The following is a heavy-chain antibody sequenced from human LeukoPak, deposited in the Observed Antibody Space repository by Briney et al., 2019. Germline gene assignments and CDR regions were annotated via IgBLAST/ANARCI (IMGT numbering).Heavy chain of an antibody. Sequence: GGSLRLSCAAFGFSFSNYEMNWVRQAPGKGLEWVSHISSSGTTIDYGDSVRGRVTISRDNAKNSLYLQINSLRADDTAFYYCARDLGGWYFDLWGRGTLVIVSS. J-gene: IGHJ2*01. CDR3: ARDLGGWYFDL. CDR2: ISSSGTTI. CDR1: GFSFSNYE. V-gene: IGHV3-48*03. D-gene: IGHD7-27*01.